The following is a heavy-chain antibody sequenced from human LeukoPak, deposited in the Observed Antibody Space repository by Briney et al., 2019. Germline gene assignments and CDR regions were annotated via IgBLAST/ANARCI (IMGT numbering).Heavy chain of an antibody. D-gene: IGHD3-3*01. J-gene: IGHJ6*03. CDR1: GGTFSSYA. V-gene: IGHV1-18*01. CDR2: ISAYNGNT. Sequence: ASVKVSCKASGGTFSSYAISWVRQAPGQGLEWMGWISAYNGNTNYAQKLQGRVTMTTDTSTSTAYMELRSLRSDDTAVYYCARGLLEKAEYYDFWSGYPYYYYYMDVWGKGTTVTVSS. CDR3: ARGLLEKAEYYDFWSGYPYYYYYMDV.